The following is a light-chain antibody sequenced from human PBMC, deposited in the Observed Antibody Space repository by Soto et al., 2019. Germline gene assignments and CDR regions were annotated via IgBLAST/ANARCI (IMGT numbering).Light chain of an antibody. J-gene: IGLJ1*01. V-gene: IGLV2-14*01. CDR3: SPYTSRSXRYV. CDR2: EVS. CDR1: SSDVCGSYS. Sequence: QSALTQPASVSGSPVQSITISCTGTSSDVCGSYSLSWYQQQPGKSPKLMIYEVSNRPSGFSNRFAGSKSGNTASLTISGLQDGDEDDYYCSPYTSRSXRYVFGTGTKVXV.